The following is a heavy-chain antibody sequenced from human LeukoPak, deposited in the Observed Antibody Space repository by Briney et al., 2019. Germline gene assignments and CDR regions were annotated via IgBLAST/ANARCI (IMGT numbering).Heavy chain of an antibody. CDR2: ISGSGDRT. J-gene: IGHJ4*02. CDR3: VEIAAAAPFDC. Sequence: GGSLRLSCAASGFTSSSYAMNWVRQAPGKGLEWVSRISGSGDRTYHADSVKGRFTISRDNSRNMLYLQMNSLRAEDTAIYYCVEIAAAAPFDCWGQGTLVTVSS. V-gene: IGHV3-23*01. D-gene: IGHD6-13*01. CDR1: GFTSSSYA.